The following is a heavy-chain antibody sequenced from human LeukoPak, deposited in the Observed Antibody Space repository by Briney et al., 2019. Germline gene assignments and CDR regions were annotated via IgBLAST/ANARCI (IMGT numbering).Heavy chain of an antibody. Sequence: GGSLRLSCAASGFTFSSYEMNWVRPAPGKGLEWVSYISSSGSTIYYADSVKGRFTISRDNAKNSLYLQMNSLRAEDTAVYYCAREGLHDYGDFWSYSSGDYFDYWGQGTLVTVSS. V-gene: IGHV3-48*03. CDR1: GFTFSSYE. CDR3: AREGLHDYGDFWSYSSGDYFDY. J-gene: IGHJ4*02. D-gene: IGHD4-17*01. CDR2: ISSSGSTI.